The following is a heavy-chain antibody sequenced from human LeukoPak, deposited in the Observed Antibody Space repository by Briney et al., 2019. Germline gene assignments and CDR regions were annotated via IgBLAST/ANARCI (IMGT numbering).Heavy chain of an antibody. CDR3: AKDFPHYYDSSGYPYMDV. D-gene: IGHD3-22*01. CDR2: IWYDGSNK. Sequence: PGGSLRLSCAASGFTFSSYGMHWVRQAPGKGLEWVAVIWYDGSNKYYADSVKGRFTISRDNSKNTLYLQMNSLRAEDTAVYYCAKDFPHYYDSSGYPYMDVWGKGTTVTVSS. V-gene: IGHV3-30*02. J-gene: IGHJ6*03. CDR1: GFTFSSYG.